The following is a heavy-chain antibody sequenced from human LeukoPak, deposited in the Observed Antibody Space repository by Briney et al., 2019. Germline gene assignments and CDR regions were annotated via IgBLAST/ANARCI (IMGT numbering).Heavy chain of an antibody. Sequence: SETLSLTCAVHGGSLSGHSWSWIRQIPGKGLEWIGELNFSGKSNYNPSLKSRVSISVDMAKNHFSLTLTSVTAADTAVYYCARDNWFDSWGQGTLVTVSS. D-gene: IGHD2-15*01. V-gene: IGHV4-34*01. CDR1: GGSLSGHS. CDR3: ARDNWFDS. CDR2: LNFSGKS. J-gene: IGHJ5*01.